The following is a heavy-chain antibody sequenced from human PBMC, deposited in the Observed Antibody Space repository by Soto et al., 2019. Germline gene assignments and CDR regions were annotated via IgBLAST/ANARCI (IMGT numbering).Heavy chain of an antibody. V-gene: IGHV3-23*01. CDR3: AKDHLGAFGSGGNWFDP. Sequence: EVQLLESGGGLVQPGGSLRLSCAASGFTFSSYAMSWVRQAPGKGLEWVSAISGSGGSTYYADSVKGRFTISRDNSKNTLYLQMNSLRAEDTAVYYCAKDHLGAFGSGGNWFDPWGQGTLVTVSS. CDR2: ISGSGGST. D-gene: IGHD3-10*01. J-gene: IGHJ5*02. CDR1: GFTFSSYA.